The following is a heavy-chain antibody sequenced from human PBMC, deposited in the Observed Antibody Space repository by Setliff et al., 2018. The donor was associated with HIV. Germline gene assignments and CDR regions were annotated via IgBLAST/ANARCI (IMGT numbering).Heavy chain of an antibody. CDR2: INHSGNT. CDR1: GDSITSSSYY. V-gene: IGHV4-39*01. D-gene: IGHD6-6*01. J-gene: IGHJ4*02. CDR3: ARHRASSSGFPLDF. Sequence: SETLSLTCTVSGDSITSSSYYWGWLRQPPGKEPEWIGSINHSGNTYYYPSLKSRVTMSVDTSKNQFSLRLSSVTATDTAVYYCARHRASSSGFPLDFWGQGILVTVSS.